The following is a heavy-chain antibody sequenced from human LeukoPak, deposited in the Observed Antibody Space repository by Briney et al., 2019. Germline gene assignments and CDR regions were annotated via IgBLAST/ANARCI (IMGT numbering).Heavy chain of an antibody. J-gene: IGHJ6*02. CDR2: IYHSGSGST. CDR1: GGSISSGGHS. V-gene: IGHV4-30-2*01. CDR3: ARDGHYYDSSGYYPGARGMDV. Sequence: PSQTLSLTCTVSGGSISSGGHSWSWIRQPPGKGLEWIGYIYHSGSGSTYYNPSLKSRVTISIDKSKNQFSLKLSSVTAADTAVYYCARDGHYYDSSGYYPGARGMDVWGQGTTVTVSS. D-gene: IGHD3-22*01.